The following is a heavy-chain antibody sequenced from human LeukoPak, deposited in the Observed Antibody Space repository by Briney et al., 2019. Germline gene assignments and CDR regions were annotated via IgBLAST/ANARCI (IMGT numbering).Heavy chain of an antibody. CDR1: GFTFSSYS. CDR2: ISSTSSYI. J-gene: IGHJ4*02. V-gene: IGHV3-21*01. CDR3: ARGPSDFDY. Sequence: PGRSLRPSCAASGFTFSSYSMNWVRQAAGNGLEWVSSISSTSSYIYYADSVKGRFTISRDNAKNSLYLQMNSLRAEDTAVYYCARGPSDFDYWGQGTLVTVSS.